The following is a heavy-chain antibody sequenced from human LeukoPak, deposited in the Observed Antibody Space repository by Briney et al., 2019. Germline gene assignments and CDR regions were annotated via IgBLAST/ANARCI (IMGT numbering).Heavy chain of an antibody. CDR1: GFTFDDYA. D-gene: IGHD1-14*01. Sequence: GRSLRLSCAASGFTFDDYAMHWVRQAPGKGLEWVSGISWNSGSIGYADSVKGRFTISRDNSKNTLYLQMNSLRAEDTAVYYCARGLLRTGGAFDIWGQGTMVTVSS. V-gene: IGHV3-9*01. J-gene: IGHJ3*02. CDR2: ISWNSGSI. CDR3: ARGLLRTGGAFDI.